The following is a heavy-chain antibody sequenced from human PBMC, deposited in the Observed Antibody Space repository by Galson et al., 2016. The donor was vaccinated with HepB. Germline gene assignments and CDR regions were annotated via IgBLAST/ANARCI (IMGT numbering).Heavy chain of an antibody. CDR1: GFSLRGNG. Sequence: SLRLSCAASGFSLRGNGMTWVRQAPGKGLEWVSDISGRDKKFYADSVKGRFTISRDNSKNTVFLLMSSLTDADTAVYFCTKLYCGDGSCYPRPYYFDYWGQGNLVTVSS. CDR3: TKLYCGDGSCYPRPYYFDY. V-gene: IGHV3-23*01. CDR2: ISGRDKK. D-gene: IGHD2-15*01. J-gene: IGHJ4*02.